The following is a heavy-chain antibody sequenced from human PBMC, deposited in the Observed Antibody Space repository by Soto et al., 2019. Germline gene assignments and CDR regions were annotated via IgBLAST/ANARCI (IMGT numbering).Heavy chain of an antibody. Sequence: EVQLLESGGGLVQPGGSLRLSCAASGFTFSSYAMSWVRQAPGKGLEWVSAISGSGGSTYYADSVKGRFTISRDNSKNTLYLQMNSLRAEDTAVYYCAKALGVAGGLPYYMDVWGKGTTVTVSS. CDR3: AKALGVAGGLPYYMDV. J-gene: IGHJ6*03. CDR2: ISGSGGST. CDR1: GFTFSSYA. D-gene: IGHD2-15*01. V-gene: IGHV3-23*01.